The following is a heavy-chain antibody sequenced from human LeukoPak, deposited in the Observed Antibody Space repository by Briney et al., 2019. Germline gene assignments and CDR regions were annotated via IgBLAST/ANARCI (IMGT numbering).Heavy chain of an antibody. CDR3: ARDLGDCGGDCPI. CDR1: GYTFTSYG. J-gene: IGHJ3*02. Sequence: VASVKVSCKASGYTFTSYGISWVRQAPGQGLEWMGWISAYNGNTNYAQKFQGRVTITADKSTSTAYMELSSLRSEDTAVYYCARDLGDCGGDCPIWGQGTMVTVSS. CDR2: ISAYNGNT. V-gene: IGHV1-18*01. D-gene: IGHD2-21*02.